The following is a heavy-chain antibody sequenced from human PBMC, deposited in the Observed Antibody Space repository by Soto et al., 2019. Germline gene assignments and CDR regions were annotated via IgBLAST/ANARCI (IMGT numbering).Heavy chain of an antibody. D-gene: IGHD3-22*01. V-gene: IGHV3-64D*06. CDR1: GFTFSSYA. J-gene: IGHJ4*02. CDR2: ISTNGGST. CDR3: VKGEYYYDSSGYYPFDY. Sequence: GASLRLSCSASGFTFSSYAMHWVRQAPGKGLEYVSSISTNGGSTHYADSVKGRFTISRDNSKNTQYLQMSSLRADDTAVYYCVKGEYYYDSSGYYPFDYWGEGTLVTVSS.